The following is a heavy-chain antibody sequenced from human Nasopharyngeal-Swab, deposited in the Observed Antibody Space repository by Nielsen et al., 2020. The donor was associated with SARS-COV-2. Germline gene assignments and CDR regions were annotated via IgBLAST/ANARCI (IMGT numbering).Heavy chain of an antibody. CDR2: ISYSGST. V-gene: IGHV4-59*08. CDR1: GGSINSSY. J-gene: IGHJ6*02. Sequence: GSLRLSCTVSGGSINSSYWSWIRQPPGKGLEWIGYISYSGSTNYNPSLTSRVTISVDTSKNQFSLKLSSVTAADTAVYYCARQGKGSYYVMDVWGQVTTVTVSS. CDR3: ARQGKGSYYVMDV.